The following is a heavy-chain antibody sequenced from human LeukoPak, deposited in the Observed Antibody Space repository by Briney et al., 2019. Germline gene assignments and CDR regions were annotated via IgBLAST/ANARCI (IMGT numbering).Heavy chain of an antibody. CDR1: GGSISSHY. J-gene: IGHJ4*02. CDR3: ARVKEMATIDY. V-gene: IGHV4-59*11. Sequence: PSETLSLTCTASGGSISSHYWSWIRQPPGKGLEWIGYIYYSGSTNYNPSLKSRVTISVDTSKNQFSLKLSSVTAADTAVYYCARVKEMATIDYWGQGTLVTVSS. D-gene: IGHD5-24*01. CDR2: IYYSGST.